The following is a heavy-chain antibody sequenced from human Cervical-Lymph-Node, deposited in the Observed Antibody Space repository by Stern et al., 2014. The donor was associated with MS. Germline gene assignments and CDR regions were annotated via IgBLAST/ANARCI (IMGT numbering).Heavy chain of an antibody. CDR1: GGSISSDNYY. CDR3: ARDHFTSSLDV. CDR2: IYYSGTT. V-gene: IGHV4-31*03. D-gene: IGHD2/OR15-2a*01. Sequence: QVQLVESGPGLVKPSQTLSLTCTVSGGSISSDNYYWTWIRQHPGKGLEWIGHIYYSGTTYYNPSLKSRVSITVDTSQNLFSLRLSSWTAADTAVYYCARDHFTSSLDVWGHGTTVTVS. J-gene: IGHJ6*02.